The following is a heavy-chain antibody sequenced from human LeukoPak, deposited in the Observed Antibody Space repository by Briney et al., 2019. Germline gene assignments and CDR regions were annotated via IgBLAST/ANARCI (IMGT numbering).Heavy chain of an antibody. CDR2: ISYDGSIK. J-gene: IGHJ6*02. CDR3: ARDLLSSRGSSSWHTVGYYYYYYGMDV. Sequence: PGGSLRLSCAASGFTFSAHSMHWVRQPPGKGLEWVAFISYDGSIKYYADSLKGRFTISRDNAKNSLYLQMNSLRAEGTAVYYCARDLLSSRGSSSWHTVGYYYYYYGMDVWGQGTTVTVSS. D-gene: IGHD6-13*01. V-gene: IGHV3-30*04. CDR1: GFTFSAHS.